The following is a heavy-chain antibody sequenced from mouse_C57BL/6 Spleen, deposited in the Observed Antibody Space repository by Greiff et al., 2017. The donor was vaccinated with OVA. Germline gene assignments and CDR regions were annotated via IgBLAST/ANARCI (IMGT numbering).Heavy chain of an antibody. J-gene: IGHJ4*01. Sequence: QVQLKQSGAELVRPGASVKLSCKASGYTFTDYYINWVKQRPGQGLEWIARIYPGSGNTYYNEKFKGKATLTAEKSSSTAYMQLSSLTSEDSAVYFCARGLYPTGNAMDYEGQGTSVTVSS. V-gene: IGHV1-76*01. D-gene: IGHD2-12*01. CDR3: ARGLYPTGNAMDY. CDR2: IYPGSGNT. CDR1: GYTFTDYY.